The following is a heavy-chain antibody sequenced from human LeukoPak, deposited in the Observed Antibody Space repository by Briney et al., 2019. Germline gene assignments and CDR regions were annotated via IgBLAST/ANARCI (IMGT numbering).Heavy chain of an antibody. D-gene: IGHD2-21*02. J-gene: IGHJ4*02. CDR1: GGSISSSSYY. CDR2: IYYSGST. V-gene: IGHV4-39*07. Sequence: PSETLSLTCTVSGGSISSSSYYWGWIRQPPGKGLEWIGSIYYSGSTYYNPSLKSRVTISVDKSKNQFSLKLSSVTAADTAVYYCATLVVVTAVFDYWGQGTLVTVSS. CDR3: ATLVVVTAVFDY.